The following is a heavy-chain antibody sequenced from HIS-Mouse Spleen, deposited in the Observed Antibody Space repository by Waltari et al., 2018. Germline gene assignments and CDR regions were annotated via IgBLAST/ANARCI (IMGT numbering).Heavy chain of an antibody. CDR2: IAYDGSNK. CDR3: ARDRAYSSSSAFDI. J-gene: IGHJ3*02. CDR1: GFTFSSYA. V-gene: IGHV3-30*04. Sequence: VQLVESGGGVVHPGRSLRLCCPASGFTFSSYAMHWVRPAPGKGLEWVEVIAYDGSNKYYADSVKGRFTISRDNSKNTLYLQMNSLRAEDTAVYYCARDRAYSSSSAFDIWGQGTMVTVSS. D-gene: IGHD6-6*01.